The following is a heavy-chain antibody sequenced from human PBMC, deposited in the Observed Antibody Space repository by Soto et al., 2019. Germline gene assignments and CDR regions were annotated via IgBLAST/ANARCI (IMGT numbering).Heavy chain of an antibody. CDR3: ARGDYGDYLWFDP. J-gene: IGHJ5*02. V-gene: IGHV1-18*01. CDR1: GYTFTSYG. Sequence: QVQLVQSGAEVKKPGASVKVSCKASGYTFTSYGISWLRQAPGQGIEWMGWISTYNGNTNYIQKVQGRVTMTTDTTKSTAYMEVRSLRSDDTAVYYCARGDYGDYLWFDPWGQGTLVTVSS. CDR2: ISTYNGNT. D-gene: IGHD4-17*01.